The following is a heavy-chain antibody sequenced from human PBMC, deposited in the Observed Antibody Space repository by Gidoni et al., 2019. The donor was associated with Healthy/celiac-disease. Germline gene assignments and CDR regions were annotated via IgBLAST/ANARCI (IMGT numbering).Heavy chain of an antibody. CDR2: IYHSGST. D-gene: IGHD6-13*01. Sequence: QVQLQESGPGLVKPSETLSLTCAVSGYSISSGYYWGWIRQPPGKGLEWIGSIYHSGSTYYNPSLKSRVTISVDTSKNQFSLKLSSVTAADTAVYYCASLSGIAAAGYFDYWGQGTLVTVSS. CDR3: ASLSGIAAAGYFDY. J-gene: IGHJ4*02. CDR1: GYSISSGYY. V-gene: IGHV4-38-2*01.